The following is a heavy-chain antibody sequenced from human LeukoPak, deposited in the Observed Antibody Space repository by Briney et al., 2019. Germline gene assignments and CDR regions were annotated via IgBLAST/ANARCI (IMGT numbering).Heavy chain of an antibody. CDR1: GFTFSASP. CDR2: ITGTHAT. D-gene: IGHD2-2*02. CDR3: AREGCGATSCYTNDH. J-gene: IGHJ4*02. V-gene: IGHV3-73*01. Sequence: PGGSLKLSCAASGFTFSASPIHWVRQASGKGLEWVGRITGTHATAYAASVKGRFSITRDDSEGTTYLQLNSLQTEDTAVYYCAREGCGATSCYTNDHWGQGTLVTVSS.